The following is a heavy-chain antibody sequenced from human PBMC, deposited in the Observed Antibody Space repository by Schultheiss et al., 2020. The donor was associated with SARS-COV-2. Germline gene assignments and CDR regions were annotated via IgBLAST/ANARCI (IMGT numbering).Heavy chain of an antibody. CDR3: ARDTGYCSGGSCYPDCFDY. CDR1: GGSFSGYY. CDR2: IFYSGST. V-gene: IGHV4-59*01. Sequence: GSLRLSCAVSGGSFSGYYWTWIRQTPGKGLEWIGYIFYSGSTDYNPSLKSRVTISVDTSKNQFSLKLSSVTAADTAVYYCARDTGYCSGGSCYPDCFDYWGQGTLVTVSS. D-gene: IGHD2-15*01. J-gene: IGHJ4*02.